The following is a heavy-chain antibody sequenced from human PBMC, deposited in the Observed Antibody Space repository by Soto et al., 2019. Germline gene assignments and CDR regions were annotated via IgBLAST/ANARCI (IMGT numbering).Heavy chain of an antibody. CDR1: GFTFRSYG. Sequence: QVQLVESGGGVVQPGRSLRLSCAASGFTFRSYGMHWVRQAPGKGLEWVAVISYDGSNKYYADSVKGRFTISRDNSKNTLYLQMNSLRAEDTALYYCAKDHSSSGYYFDYWGQGTLVTVSS. CDR3: AKDHSSSGYYFDY. CDR2: ISYDGSNK. V-gene: IGHV3-30*18. J-gene: IGHJ4*02. D-gene: IGHD6-13*01.